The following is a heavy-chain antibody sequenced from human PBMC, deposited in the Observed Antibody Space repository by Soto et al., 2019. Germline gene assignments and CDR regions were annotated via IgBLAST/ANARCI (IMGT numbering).Heavy chain of an antibody. CDR3: ARHVTPSMVRGVTSYYYYGMDV. Sequence: GPLRLSGAASVFTFGSYAMNWVRQAPGKGLEWVSSISSSSSHIYYADSVKGRFTISRDYAKNSLYLQMNSLRASDTAMYYCARHVTPSMVRGVTSYYYYGMDVWGQGTTVTVSS. CDR2: ISSSSSHI. D-gene: IGHD3-10*01. J-gene: IGHJ6*02. V-gene: IGHV3-21*04. CDR1: VFTFGSYA.